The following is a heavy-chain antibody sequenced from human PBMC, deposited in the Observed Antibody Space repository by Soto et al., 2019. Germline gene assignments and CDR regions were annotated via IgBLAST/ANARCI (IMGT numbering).Heavy chain of an antibody. Sequence: GGSLRLSCAASGFSFKNYALSWVRQAPGRGLEWVSAISGSGGSTYYADSVKGRFTISRDNSKNTLYLQMNSLRAEDTAVYYCAKDLSRPLDYWGQGTLVTVSS. CDR2: ISGSGGST. CDR3: AKDLSRPLDY. CDR1: GFSFKNYA. V-gene: IGHV3-23*01. J-gene: IGHJ4*02.